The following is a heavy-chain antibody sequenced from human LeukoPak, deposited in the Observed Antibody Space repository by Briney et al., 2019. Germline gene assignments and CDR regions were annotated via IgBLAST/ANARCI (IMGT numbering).Heavy chain of an antibody. V-gene: IGHV1-69*01. CDR1: GGTFSSYA. CDR2: IIPIFGTA. D-gene: IGHD3-10*02. CDR3: ARVTCSGPGAFDI. Sequence: GSSVKVSCKASGGTFSSYAISWVRQAPGQGLEWMGGIIPIFGTANYAQKFQGRVTITAGESTSTAYMELCSLRSEDTAVYYCARVTCSGPGAFDIWGQGTMVTVSS. J-gene: IGHJ3*02.